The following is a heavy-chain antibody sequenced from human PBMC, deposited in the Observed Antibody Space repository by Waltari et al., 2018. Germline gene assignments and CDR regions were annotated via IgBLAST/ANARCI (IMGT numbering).Heavy chain of an antibody. V-gene: IGHV1-69*06. Sequence: QVQLVQSGAEVKKPGSSVKVSCKASGGTFSSYAISWVRQAPGQGLEWMGGIIPIFGTAIYAQKFQGRVTMTEDTSTDTAYMELSSLRSEDTAVYYCATDLRNYDSSGYYLWWGQGTLVTVSS. D-gene: IGHD3-22*01. CDR3: ATDLRNYDSSGYYLW. CDR2: IIPIFGTA. J-gene: IGHJ4*02. CDR1: GGTFSSYA.